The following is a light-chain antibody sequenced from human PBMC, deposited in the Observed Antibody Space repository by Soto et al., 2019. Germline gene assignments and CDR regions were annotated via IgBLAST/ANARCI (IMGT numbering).Light chain of an antibody. J-gene: IGKJ4*01. V-gene: IGKV3-20*01. CDR1: QSVSSSY. Sequence: EMVWTQSQCAMSFYTGERATLSSRASQSVSSSYLDWYKQKPGQAPRLLIYGASSRDTGNPHRFSGSGCGXVXXLTISRLEPADFAVYYCHQYDISPLTFGGGTKVAIK. CDR2: GAS. CDR3: HQYDISPLT.